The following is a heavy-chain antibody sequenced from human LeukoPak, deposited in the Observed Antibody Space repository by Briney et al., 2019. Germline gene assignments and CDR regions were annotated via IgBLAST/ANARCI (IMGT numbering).Heavy chain of an antibody. V-gene: IGHV4-39*01. J-gene: IGHJ3*02. CDR3: ARGMYYDSSGDNDIGDAFDI. Sequence: PSETLSLTCTVSGGSISSSSYYWGWIRQPPGKGLEWIGSIYYSGSTYYNPSLKSRVTISVDTSKNQFSLKLSSVTAADTAVYYCARGMYYDSSGDNDIGDAFDIWGQGTMVTVSS. CDR1: GGSISSSSYY. D-gene: IGHD3-22*01. CDR2: IYYSGST.